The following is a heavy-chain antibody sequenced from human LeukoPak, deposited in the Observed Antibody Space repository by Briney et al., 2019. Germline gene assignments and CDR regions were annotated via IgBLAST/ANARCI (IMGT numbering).Heavy chain of an antibody. J-gene: IGHJ4*02. CDR3: ARVHYDSSGLYYFDY. D-gene: IGHD3-22*01. CDR1: GGSISSYY. V-gene: IGHV4-59*01. Sequence: PSETLSLTCTVSGGSISSYYWSWIRQPPGKGLEWIGYIYHSGSTNYNPSLKSRVTISVDTSKNQFSLKLSSVTAADTAVYYCARVHYDSSGLYYFDYWGQGTLVTVSS. CDR2: IYHSGST.